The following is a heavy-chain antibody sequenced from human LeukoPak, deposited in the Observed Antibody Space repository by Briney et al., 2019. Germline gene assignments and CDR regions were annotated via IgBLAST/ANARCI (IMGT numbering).Heavy chain of an antibody. J-gene: IGHJ5*02. Sequence: GGSLRLSCAASGFTFSSYWMSWVRQAPGKGLEWVANIKQDGCEKYYVDSVKGRFTISRDNAKNSLYLQMNSLRAEDTAVYYCARGVGFSGYCSSTSCYTLGWFDPWGQGTLVTVSS. CDR1: GFTFSSYW. D-gene: IGHD2-2*02. CDR3: ARGVGFSGYCSSTSCYTLGWFDP. CDR2: IKQDGCEK. V-gene: IGHV3-7*03.